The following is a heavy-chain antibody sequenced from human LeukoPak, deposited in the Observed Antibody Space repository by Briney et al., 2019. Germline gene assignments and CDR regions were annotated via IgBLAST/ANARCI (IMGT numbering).Heavy chain of an antibody. V-gene: IGHV1-69*13. D-gene: IGHD5-18*01. Sequence: SVKLSCKASGGTFSSYAISWVRQAPGQGLEWMGGIIPIFGTANYAQKIQGRVTITADESTSTAYMELSSLRSEATAVYYLARAEWGYGRSAPFDYWGQGTLVTVSS. CDR2: IIPIFGTA. CDR1: GGTFSSYA. J-gene: IGHJ4*02. CDR3: ARAEWGYGRSAPFDY.